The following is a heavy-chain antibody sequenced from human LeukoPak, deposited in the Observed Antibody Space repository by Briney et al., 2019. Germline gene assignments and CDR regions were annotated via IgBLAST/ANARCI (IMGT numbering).Heavy chain of an antibody. V-gene: IGHV3-43*01. Sequence: GGSLRLSCAASGFTFDEYTMHWVRQVPGKGLEWVSLISWDGDSTYYADSVKGRFTISRDNAKNTLYLQMHSLRAEDTAVYYCARDSGSGSYSGYWGLGTLVTVSS. CDR2: ISWDGDST. CDR1: GFTFDEYT. J-gene: IGHJ4*02. CDR3: ARDSGSGSYSGY. D-gene: IGHD3-10*01.